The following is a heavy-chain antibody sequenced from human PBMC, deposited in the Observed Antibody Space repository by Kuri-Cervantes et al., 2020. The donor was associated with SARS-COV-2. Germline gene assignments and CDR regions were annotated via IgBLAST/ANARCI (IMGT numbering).Heavy chain of an antibody. J-gene: IGHJ2*01. Sequence: GGSLRLSCAPSGFTFSRYAMSWVRQAPGKGLEWVSAISGSGGSTYYADSVKGRFTISRDNSKNTLYLQMNSLRAEDTAVYYCARDKRSLDFWSGYYSTRTRYWYFDLWGRGTLVTVSS. V-gene: IGHV3-23*01. CDR1: GFTFSRYA. CDR3: ARDKRSLDFWSGYYSTRTRYWYFDL. CDR2: ISGSGGST. D-gene: IGHD3-3*01.